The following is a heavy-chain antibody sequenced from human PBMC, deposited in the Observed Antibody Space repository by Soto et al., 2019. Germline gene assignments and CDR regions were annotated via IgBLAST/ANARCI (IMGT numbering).Heavy chain of an antibody. CDR2: INRSGST. CDR3: ARDLGAAAPYYYGMDV. CDR1: GGSFSGYY. D-gene: IGHD6-13*01. V-gene: IGHV4-34*01. J-gene: IGHJ6*02. Sequence: PSETLSLTCAVYGGSFSGYYWSWIRQPPGKGLEWIGEINRSGSTNYNPSLKSRVTISVDTSKNQFSLKLSSVTAADTAVYYCARDLGAAAPYYYGMDVWGQGTTVTVSS.